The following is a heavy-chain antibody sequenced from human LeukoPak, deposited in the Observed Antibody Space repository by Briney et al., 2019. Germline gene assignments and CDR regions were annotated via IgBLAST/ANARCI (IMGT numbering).Heavy chain of an antibody. J-gene: IGHJ5*02. CDR1: GFTVSSNY. D-gene: IGHD2-21*02. V-gene: IGHV3-66*01. CDR2: IYRDGST. Sequence: GGSLRLSCAASGFTVSSNYVGWVRQAPGKGLEWVSVIYRDGSTYYADSVKGRFTISRDNSKNTLYLQMNNLRVEDTAVYYCARVMTAITNWFDPWGQGTLVAVSS. CDR3: ARVMTAITNWFDP.